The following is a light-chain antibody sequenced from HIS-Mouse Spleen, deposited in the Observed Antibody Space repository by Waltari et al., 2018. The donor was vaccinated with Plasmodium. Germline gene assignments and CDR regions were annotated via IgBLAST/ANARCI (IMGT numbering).Light chain of an antibody. J-gene: IGLJ2*01. CDR1: SGHSSYA. Sequence: QLVLTQSPSASASLGASVKLTCTLSSGHSSYAIAWHQQQPEKGPRYLMKLNSDGSHSKGDGIPDPFSGSSSGAERYLTISSLQSEDEADYYCQTWGTGMGVFGGGTKLTVL. CDR3: QTWGTGMGV. CDR2: LNSDGSH. V-gene: IGLV4-69*01.